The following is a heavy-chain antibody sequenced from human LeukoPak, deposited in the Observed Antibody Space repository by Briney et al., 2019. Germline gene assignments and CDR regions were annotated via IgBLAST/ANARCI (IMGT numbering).Heavy chain of an antibody. Sequence: GGSLRLSCAASGFTFSSYAMNWVRQAPGKGLQWVSLISDSGGSTYYADSVKGRFTVSRDNSKATLYLQMNSLRADDTAVYFCAKRGSSWSYFDYWGQGTLVTVSS. CDR1: GFTFSSYA. CDR3: AKRGSSWSYFDY. V-gene: IGHV3-23*01. D-gene: IGHD6-13*01. J-gene: IGHJ4*02. CDR2: ISDSGGST.